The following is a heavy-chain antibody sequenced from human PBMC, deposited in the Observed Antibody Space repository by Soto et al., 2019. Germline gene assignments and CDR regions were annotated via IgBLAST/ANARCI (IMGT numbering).Heavy chain of an antibody. CDR3: ARDCSSTSCYGGHFDY. CDR1: GFTFSNSG. Sequence: EVQLVESGGGLVKPGGSLRLSCAASGFTFSNSGMNWVREAPGKGLEWVSSISSSSSYMYYADSVKGRFTISRDNAKNSLYLQMNSLRAEDTAVYYCARDCSSTSCYGGHFDYWGQGILVTVSS. D-gene: IGHD2-2*01. J-gene: IGHJ4*02. CDR2: ISSSSSYM. V-gene: IGHV3-21*01.